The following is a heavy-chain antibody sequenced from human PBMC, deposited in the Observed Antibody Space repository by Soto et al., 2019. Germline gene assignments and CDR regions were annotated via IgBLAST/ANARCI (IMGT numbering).Heavy chain of an antibody. CDR1: GGSISSYY. Sequence: SETLSLTCTVSGGSISSYYWSWIRQPPGKGLEWIGYIYYSGSTNYNPSLKSRVTISVDTSKNQFSLKLSSVTAADTAVYYCARQPNYDFWSGYYPHFDYWGQETLFTFSS. J-gene: IGHJ4*02. CDR2: IYYSGST. V-gene: IGHV4-59*08. D-gene: IGHD3-3*01. CDR3: ARQPNYDFWSGYYPHFDY.